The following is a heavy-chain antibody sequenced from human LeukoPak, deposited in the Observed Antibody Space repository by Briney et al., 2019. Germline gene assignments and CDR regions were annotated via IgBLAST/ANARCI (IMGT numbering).Heavy chain of an antibody. Sequence: WASVKVSCKVSGYTLTELSMHWVRQAPGKGLEWMGGFEPEDGETIYAQKFQGRVTMTEDTSTDTAYMELSSLRSEDTAVYYCATDPDIVATITLGYWGQGTLVTVSS. V-gene: IGHV1-24*01. CDR2: FEPEDGET. D-gene: IGHD5-12*01. J-gene: IGHJ4*02. CDR3: ATDPDIVATITLGY. CDR1: GYTLTELS.